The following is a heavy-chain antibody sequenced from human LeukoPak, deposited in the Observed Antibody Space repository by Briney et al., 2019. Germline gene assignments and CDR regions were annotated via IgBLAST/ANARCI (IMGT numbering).Heavy chain of an antibody. CDR3: AREKVGATTVVSRRYQYYMDV. CDR2: MYHSGST. Sequence: ASETLSLTCSVSGYSISSAYYWGWIRQPPGKGLEWIGTMYHSGSTNYNPSLKSRVTISVDTSKNQFSLKLSSVTAADTAVYYCAREKVGATTVVSRRYQYYMDVWGKGTTVTISS. J-gene: IGHJ6*03. V-gene: IGHV4-38-2*02. CDR1: GYSISSAYY. D-gene: IGHD1-26*01.